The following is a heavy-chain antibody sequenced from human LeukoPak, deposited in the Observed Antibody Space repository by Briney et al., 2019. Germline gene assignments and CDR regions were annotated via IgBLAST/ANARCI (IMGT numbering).Heavy chain of an antibody. D-gene: IGHD5-12*01. CDR1: GFTFRRYW. J-gene: IGHJ4*02. CDR3: TRDSPGYGAYDFD. Sequence: GRSLRLSCAASGFTFRRYWMSWVRQAPGKGLEWVGNINEGESKEYYMDSVKGRFTISRDNAKNSLYLQMNSLRAEDTAVYYCTRDSPGYGAYDFDWGQGTLVTVSS. CDR2: INEGESKE. V-gene: IGHV3-7*04.